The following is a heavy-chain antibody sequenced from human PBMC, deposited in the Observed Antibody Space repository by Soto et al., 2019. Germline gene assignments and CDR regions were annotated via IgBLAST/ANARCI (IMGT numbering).Heavy chain of an antibody. V-gene: IGHV4-34*01. D-gene: IGHD6-6*01. Sequence: SETLSLTCAVYGGSFSGYYWSWIRQPPGKGLEWIGEINHSGSTNYNPSLKSRVTISVDTSKNQFSLKLSSVTAADTAVYYCASIIAARRSYYYYYGMDVWGQGTTVTVSS. CDR3: ASIIAARRSYYYYYGMDV. CDR2: INHSGST. CDR1: GGSFSGYY. J-gene: IGHJ6*02.